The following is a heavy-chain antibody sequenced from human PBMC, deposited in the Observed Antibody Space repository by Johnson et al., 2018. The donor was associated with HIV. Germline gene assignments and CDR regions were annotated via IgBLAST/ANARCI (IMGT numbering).Heavy chain of an antibody. D-gene: IGHD2-21*01. CDR1: GFTFSSYA. CDR3: AKEGYSASFDI. Sequence: QVQLVESGGGLVQPGGSLRLSCAAYGFTFSSYAMSWVRQAPGKGLEWVAVMWYDGSNKYYADSVKGRFTISRDNSKNTLYLQMNSLRGEDTAVYHCAKEGYSASFDIWGQGTMVTVSS. CDR2: MWYDGSNK. V-gene: IGHV3-30*02. J-gene: IGHJ3*02.